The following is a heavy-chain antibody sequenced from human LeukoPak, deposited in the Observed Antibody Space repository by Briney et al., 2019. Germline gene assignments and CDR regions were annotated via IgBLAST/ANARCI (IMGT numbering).Heavy chain of an antibody. J-gene: IGHJ6*03. V-gene: IGHV3-20*04. CDR3: ATPVFTAAAELPDYDYYYIYV. CDR1: GLTPDDYG. CDR2: INWDADRT. Sequence: GGSLSLSCGPCGLTPDDYGMRWVRHAREGGRGWGSCINWDADRTGYADSVKGRFTISRDNAKTSLYLQMTSLRAEDTALYYCATPVFTAAAELPDYDYYYIYVWGKGATFTVSS. D-gene: IGHD6-13*01.